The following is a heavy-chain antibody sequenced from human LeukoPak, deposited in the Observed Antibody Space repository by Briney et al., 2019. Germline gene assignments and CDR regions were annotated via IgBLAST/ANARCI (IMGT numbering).Heavy chain of an antibody. Sequence: SVKVSCKTSGYTFSRFGVAWLRQAPGQGLEWMGGIIPIFGTANYAQKFQGRVTITADESTSTAYVELSSLRSEDTAVYYCARDRATAMEGYYYYGMDVWGQGTTVTVSS. D-gene: IGHD5-18*01. J-gene: IGHJ6*02. V-gene: IGHV1-69*13. CDR3: ARDRATAMEGYYYYGMDV. CDR2: IIPIFGTA. CDR1: GYTFSRFG.